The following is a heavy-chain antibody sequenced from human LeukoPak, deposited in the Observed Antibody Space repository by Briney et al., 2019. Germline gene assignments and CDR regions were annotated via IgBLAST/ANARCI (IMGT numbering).Heavy chain of an antibody. CDR3: ARDIGGSYTAIDY. CDR2: ISSSSAHI. CDR1: GFTFSSYS. Sequence: GGSLRLSCAASGFTFSSYSMNWVRQAPGKGLGWVSFISSSSAHINYADSVKGRFTISRDNPRNSLYLQMNSLRAEDTAVYYCARDIGGSYTAIDYWGQGTLVTVSS. D-gene: IGHD1-26*01. J-gene: IGHJ4*02. V-gene: IGHV3-21*03.